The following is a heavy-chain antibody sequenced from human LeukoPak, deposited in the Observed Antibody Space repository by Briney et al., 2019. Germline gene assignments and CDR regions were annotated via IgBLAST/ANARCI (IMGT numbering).Heavy chain of an antibody. CDR2: INPSGGST. CDR3: ARDQSSGHREAPFGY. CDR1: GYTFTSYY. V-gene: IGHV1-46*01. D-gene: IGHD3-22*01. J-gene: IGHJ4*02. Sequence: KPGASVKVSCKASGYTFTSYYIHWVRQAPGQGLEWMGIINPSGGSTGYAQKFQGRVTLTRDTSTSTVYMELSSLRSEDMAVYYCARDQSSGHREAPFGYWGQGTLVTVSS.